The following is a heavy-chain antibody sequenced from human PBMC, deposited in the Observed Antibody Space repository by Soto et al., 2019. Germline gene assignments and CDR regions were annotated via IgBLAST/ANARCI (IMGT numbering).Heavy chain of an antibody. V-gene: IGHV1-3*01. CDR2: INAGNGNT. Sequence: QVQLVQSGAEVKKPGASVKVSCKASGYIFTNYAMAWVRQAPGQRLEWMGWINAGNGNTRHSEKFQDRVINTRETSANTVYMEVSSLRSEDTAVYYCARDRSRSLWFGDLASDFFDIWGQGTMVTVSS. J-gene: IGHJ3*02. D-gene: IGHD3-10*01. CDR1: GYIFTNYA. CDR3: ARDRSRSLWFGDLASDFFDI.